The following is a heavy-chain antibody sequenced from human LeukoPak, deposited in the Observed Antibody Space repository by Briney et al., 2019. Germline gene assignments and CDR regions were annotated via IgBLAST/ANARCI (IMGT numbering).Heavy chain of an antibody. D-gene: IGHD4-23*01. V-gene: IGHV3-20*01. CDR2: IHWSGVGT. Sequence: GSLRLSCGGSGFTVEDHCMRLVRQVPGEGMGLVSGIHWSGVGTGYAASVKGRFTISRDNAKNSLYLQMNSLRVEDTALYHCVRGGYAGNSDLWGQGTLVTVSS. CDR1: GFTVEDHC. CDR3: VRGGYAGNSDL. J-gene: IGHJ4*02.